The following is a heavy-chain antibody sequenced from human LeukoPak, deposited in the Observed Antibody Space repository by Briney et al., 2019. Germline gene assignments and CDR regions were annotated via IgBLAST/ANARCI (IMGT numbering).Heavy chain of an antibody. V-gene: IGHV1-18*01. CDR3: ARAVSTGIAVAGYYFDY. Sequence: ASVKVSCKASGGTFSSYAISWVRQAPGQGLEWMGWISAYNGNTNYAQKLQGRVTMTTDTSTSTAYMELRSLRSDDTAVYYCARAVSTGIAVAGYYFDYWGQGTLVTVSS. J-gene: IGHJ4*02. CDR1: GGTFSSYA. CDR2: ISAYNGNT. D-gene: IGHD6-19*01.